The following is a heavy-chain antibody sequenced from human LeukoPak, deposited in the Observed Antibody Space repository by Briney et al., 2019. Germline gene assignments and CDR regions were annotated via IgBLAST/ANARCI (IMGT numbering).Heavy chain of an antibody. CDR3: AKDLGGHYALDY. V-gene: IGHV3-23*01. J-gene: IGHJ4*02. D-gene: IGHD4-17*01. CDR2: ISDSGGST. Sequence: GGSLRLSCAVSGFTFSNYAMSWVRQAPGTGLEWVSVISDSGGSTYYADSVKGRFTISRDNSKNTLFLQMNSLSAEDTALYYCAKDLGGHYALDYWGQGTLVTVSS. CDR1: GFTFSNYA.